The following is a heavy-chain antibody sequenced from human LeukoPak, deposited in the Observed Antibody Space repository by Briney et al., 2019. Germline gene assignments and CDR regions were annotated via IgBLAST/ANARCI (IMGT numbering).Heavy chain of an antibody. CDR3: AKAITYYYDSSGYDY. D-gene: IGHD3-22*01. Sequence: GGSLRLSCAASGFTFGSYAMSWVRQAPGKGLEWVSAISGSGGSTYYADSVKGRFTISRDNSKNTLYLQMNSLRAEDTAVYYCAKAITYYYDSSGYDYWGQGTLVTVSS. CDR1: GFTFGSYA. CDR2: ISGSGGST. J-gene: IGHJ4*02. V-gene: IGHV3-23*01.